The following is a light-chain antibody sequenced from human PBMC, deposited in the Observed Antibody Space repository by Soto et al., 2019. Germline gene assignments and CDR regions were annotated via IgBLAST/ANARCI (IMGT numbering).Light chain of an antibody. CDR1: QSVSNNY. CDR2: GAS. J-gene: IGKJ1*01. V-gene: IGKV3-20*01. CDR3: QQYGSSGT. Sequence: IVLTQSPGTRYLSPGERTALSCRASQSVSNNYLAWYQQKPGQAPRLLIYGASNRATGIPDRFSGSGSGTDFTLTISRLEPEDFAVYDCQQYGSSGTCGQGTKVDIK.